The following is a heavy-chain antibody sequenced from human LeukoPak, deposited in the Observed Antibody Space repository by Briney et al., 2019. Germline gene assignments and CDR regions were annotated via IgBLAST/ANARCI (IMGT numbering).Heavy chain of an antibody. CDR3: VKDFGRVRGAPDS. CDR1: GFVFSIYT. V-gene: IGHV3-64D*06. D-gene: IGHD2/OR15-2a*01. J-gene: IGHJ4*02. Sequence: GGSLRLSCSASGFVFSIYTMYWVRQAPGKGPEYVSTISGSGNGGSIYYADSVKGRFTISRDDSKSIVYLQMNGLRSEDTAVYYCVKDFGRVRGAPDSWGQGTLVTVSS. CDR2: ISGSGNGGSI.